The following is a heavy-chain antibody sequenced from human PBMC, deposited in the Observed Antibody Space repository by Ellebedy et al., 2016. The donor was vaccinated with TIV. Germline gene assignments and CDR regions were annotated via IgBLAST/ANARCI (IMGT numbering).Heavy chain of an antibody. D-gene: IGHD3-16*01. V-gene: IGHV3-48*02. CDR1: GFTFSTYD. CDR2: ITSAGSL. CDR3: ATGGGAY. Sequence: GESLKISXATSGFTFSTYDMNWVRQAPGKGLECLSYITSAGSLFYADSVKGRFTISRDNPKNLLYLQMNSLRDEDTAVYYCATGGGAYWGQGTLVTVSS. J-gene: IGHJ4*02.